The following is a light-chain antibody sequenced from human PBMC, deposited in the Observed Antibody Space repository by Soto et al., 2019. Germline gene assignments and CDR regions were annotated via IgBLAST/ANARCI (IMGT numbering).Light chain of an antibody. J-gene: IGLJ1*01. V-gene: IGLV2-14*01. CDR1: SSDVGGYNY. CDR2: DVS. CDR3: SSYTNSNTLV. Sequence: QSVLTQPASVSGSPGQSITISCTGTSSDVGGYNYVSWYQQYPGKAPKLMIYDVSNRPSGVSDRFSGSKSGNTASLTISGLQAEDESDYYCSSYTNSNTLVFGTGTKLTVL.